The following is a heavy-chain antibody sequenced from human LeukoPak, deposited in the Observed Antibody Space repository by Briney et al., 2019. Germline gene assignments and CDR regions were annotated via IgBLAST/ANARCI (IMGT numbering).Heavy chain of an antibody. D-gene: IGHD1-26*01. CDR3: ARDGRSYYAFDI. CDR1: GGSISSYY. Sequence: PSETLYLTCAVSGGSISSYYWSWIRQPPGKGLEWIGYIYYSGSTNYNPSLKSRVTISVDTSKNQFSLKLSSVTAADTAVYYCARDGRSYYAFDIWGQGTMVTVSS. J-gene: IGHJ3*02. CDR2: IYYSGST. V-gene: IGHV4-59*01.